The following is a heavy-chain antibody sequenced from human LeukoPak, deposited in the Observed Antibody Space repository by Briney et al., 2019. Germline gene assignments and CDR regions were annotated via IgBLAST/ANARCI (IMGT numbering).Heavy chain of an antibody. CDR2: IYYTGST. CDR3: ARRGDYCRSFDY. J-gene: IGHJ4*02. CDR1: GGSISSSSYY. Sequence: NPSETLSLTCTVSGGSISSSSYYGGWIRQPPGKGLEWIGSIYYTGSTYYNPSLKSRVTISEDTSKNQSSLRLTSVTAADTAVYYCARRGDYCRSFDYWGQGTLVTVSS. D-gene: IGHD2/OR15-2a*01. V-gene: IGHV4-39*01.